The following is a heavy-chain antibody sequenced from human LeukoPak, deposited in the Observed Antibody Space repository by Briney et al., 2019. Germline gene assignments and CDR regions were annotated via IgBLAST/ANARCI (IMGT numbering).Heavy chain of an antibody. CDR3: TTDSLWFGELLPRGWL. V-gene: IGHV3-53*01. CDR1: GFTVSSNY. CDR2: IYSGGST. Sequence: PGGSLRLSCAASGFTVSSNYMSWVRQAPGKGLEWVSVIYSGGSTYYADSVKGRFTISRDNSKNTLYLQMNSLKTEDTAVYYCTTDSLWFGELLPRGWLWGQGTLVTVSS. D-gene: IGHD3-10*01. J-gene: IGHJ4*02.